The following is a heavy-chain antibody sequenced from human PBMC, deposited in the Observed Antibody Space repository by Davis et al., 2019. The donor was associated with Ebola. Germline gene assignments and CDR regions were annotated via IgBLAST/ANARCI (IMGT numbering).Heavy chain of an antibody. J-gene: IGHJ4*02. V-gene: IGHV1-8*01. CDR3: ASGGQADQNWGSLDY. D-gene: IGHD3-16*01. CDR2: MNPNSGNT. Sequence: ASVPVTCKASAYIFTSNDINCVLQATRQGLEWRGWMNPNSGNTGYAQKFQGRVTMTRDTSARTVYMDMSSLRSEDTAFYFCASGGQADQNWGSLDYWGQGTLVTVSS. CDR1: AYIFTSND.